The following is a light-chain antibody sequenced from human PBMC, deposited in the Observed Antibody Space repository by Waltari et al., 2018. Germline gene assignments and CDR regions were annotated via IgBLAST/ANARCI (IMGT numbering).Light chain of an antibody. CDR1: NSDVGFYNY. Sequence: QSALTQPASVSGSPGQSITISCTGTNSDVGFYNYVSWYQQTPGKAPKLMIYDVSERPSGVSNRFSGSKSGNTASLTISWLQAEDEADYYCNSYAGSSSWVFGGGTKLTVL. CDR2: DVS. CDR3: NSYAGSSSWV. V-gene: IGLV2-14*01. J-gene: IGLJ3*02.